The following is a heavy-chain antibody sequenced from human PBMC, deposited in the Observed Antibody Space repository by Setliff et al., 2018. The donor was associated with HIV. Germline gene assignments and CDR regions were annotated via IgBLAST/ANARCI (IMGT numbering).Heavy chain of an antibody. CDR1: GFTFTDHY. CDR2: IRQDGSVK. J-gene: IGHJ4*02. CDR3: ARCAAGSYCRNSFDY. V-gene: IGHV3-7*03. Sequence: LKISCAAFGFTFTDHYMAWVRQAPGKGLEWVANIRQDGSVKYYVGSVRGRFTTSRDDAKNSLDLQMSSLSDDDTAVYHCARCAAGSYCRNSFDYWGRGTLVTVSS. D-gene: IGHD2-15*01.